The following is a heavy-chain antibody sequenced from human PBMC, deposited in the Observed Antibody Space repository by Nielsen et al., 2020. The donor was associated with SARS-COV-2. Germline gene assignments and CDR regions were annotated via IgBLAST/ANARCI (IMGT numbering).Heavy chain of an antibody. V-gene: IGHV3-21*01. J-gene: IGHJ5*02. CDR1: GFTFSSYS. CDR3: AKDEYYDGSWFDP. D-gene: IGHD3-22*01. Sequence: GESLKISCAASGFTFSSYSMNWVRQAPGKGLEWVSSISSSSSYIYYADSVKGRFTISRDNAKNSLYLQMNSLRAEDTAVYYCAKDEYYDGSWFDPWGQGTLVTVSS. CDR2: ISSSSSYI.